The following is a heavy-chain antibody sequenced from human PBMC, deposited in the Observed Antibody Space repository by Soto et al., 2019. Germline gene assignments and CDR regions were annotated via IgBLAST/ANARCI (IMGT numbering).Heavy chain of an antibody. CDR1: GYSFTSYW. Sequence: GESLKISCKGSGYSFTSYWIGWVRQMPGKGLEWMGIIYPGDSDTRYSPSFQGKVTISADKSISTAYLQWSSLKASDTAMYYGASQWLDDAFDIWGQGTMVTVSS. V-gene: IGHV5-51*01. D-gene: IGHD6-19*01. J-gene: IGHJ3*02. CDR3: ASQWLDDAFDI. CDR2: IYPGDSDT.